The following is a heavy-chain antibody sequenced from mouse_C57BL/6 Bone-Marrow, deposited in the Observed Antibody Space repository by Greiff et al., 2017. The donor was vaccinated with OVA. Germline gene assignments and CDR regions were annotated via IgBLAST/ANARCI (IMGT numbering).Heavy chain of an antibody. CDR2: IYPGDGDT. CDR3: ARFRYYGSSPLDY. Sequence: VQLQQSGPELVKPGASVKISCKASGYAFSSSWMNWVKQRPGKGLEWIGRIYPGDGDTNYNGKFKGKATLTADKSSSTAYMQLSSLTSEDSAVYFCARFRYYGSSPLDYWGQGTTLTVSS. J-gene: IGHJ2*01. D-gene: IGHD1-1*01. CDR1: GYAFSSSW. V-gene: IGHV1-82*01.